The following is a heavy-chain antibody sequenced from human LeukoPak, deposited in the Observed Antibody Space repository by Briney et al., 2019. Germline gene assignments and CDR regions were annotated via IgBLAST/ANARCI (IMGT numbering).Heavy chain of an antibody. CDR2: IRYDGTKA. D-gene: IGHD6-6*01. Sequence: TGGSLRLSCAASGFTFSNYGLHWVRQAPGKGLEWVAFIRYDGTKAFYVDSVKGRLTVSRDNSKSTLYLRMNSLRADDTAVYFCAKVGRSFSPTYYYYYYMDVWGTGTTVTISS. V-gene: IGHV3-30*02. J-gene: IGHJ6*03. CDR1: GFTFSNYG. CDR3: AKVGRSFSPTYYYYYYMDV.